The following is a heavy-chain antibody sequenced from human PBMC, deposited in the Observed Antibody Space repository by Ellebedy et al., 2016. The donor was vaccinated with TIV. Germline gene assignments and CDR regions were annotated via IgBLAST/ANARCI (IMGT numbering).Heavy chain of an antibody. CDR2: ISSSSSYI. CDR3: AKDAWERARVSWEHDC. CDR1: GFTFSSYS. Sequence: GESLKISCAASGFTFSSYSMNWVRQAPGKGLEWVSSISSSSSYIYYADSVKGRFTISRDNAKNSLYLQMNSLRAEDTAVYYCAKDAWERARVSWEHDCWGQGTLVTVSS. V-gene: IGHV3-21*01. D-gene: IGHD5-24*01. J-gene: IGHJ4*02.